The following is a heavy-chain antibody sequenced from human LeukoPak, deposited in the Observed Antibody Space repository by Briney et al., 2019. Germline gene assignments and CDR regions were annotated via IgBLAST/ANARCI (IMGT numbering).Heavy chain of an antibody. J-gene: IGHJ4*02. V-gene: IGHV3-21*01. CDR3: ARGAVVVPAAHTGFDY. Sequence: GGSPRLSCAASGFTFSSYSMNWVRQAPGKGLEWVSSISSSSSYIYYADSVKGRFTISRDNAKNSLYLQMNSPRAEDTAVYYCARGAVVVPAAHTGFDYWGQGTLVTVSS. CDR1: GFTFSSYS. D-gene: IGHD2-2*01. CDR2: ISSSSSYI.